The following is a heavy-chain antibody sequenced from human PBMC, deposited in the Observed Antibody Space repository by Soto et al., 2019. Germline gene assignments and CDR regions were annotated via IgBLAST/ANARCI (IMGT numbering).Heavy chain of an antibody. V-gene: IGHV4-34*01. CDR1: GGSFSGYY. CDR3: ARRRRGAPTDV. J-gene: IGHJ6*04. CDR2: INHSGST. Sequence: SETLSLTCAVYGGSFSGYYWSWIRQPPGKGLEWIGEINHSGSTNYNPSLKSRVTTSVDTSKNQFSLKLSSVTAADTAVYYCARRRRGAPTDVWGKGTTVTVSS.